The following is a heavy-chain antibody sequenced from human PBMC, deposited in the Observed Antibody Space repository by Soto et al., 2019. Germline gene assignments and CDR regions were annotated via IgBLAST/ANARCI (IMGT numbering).Heavy chain of an antibody. CDR1: GGSISSYY. D-gene: IGHD1-26*01. J-gene: IGHJ4*02. CDR2: IYYSGST. V-gene: IGHV4-59*01. Sequence: SETLSLTCTVSGGSISSYYWSWIRQPPGKGLEWIGYIYYSGSTNYNPSLKSRVTISVGTSKNQFSLKLSSVTAADTAVYYCARGEGGRWEQPTDYFDYWGQGTLVTVSS. CDR3: ARGEGGRWEQPTDYFDY.